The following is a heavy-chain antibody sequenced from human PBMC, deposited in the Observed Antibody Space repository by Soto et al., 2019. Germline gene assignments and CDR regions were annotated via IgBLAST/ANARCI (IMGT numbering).Heavy chain of an antibody. Sequence: QVRLQESGPGPVKPAETLSLTCSVSGASISSGGSYWTWIRQHPGKGLEWLGYIYYSGSTKYNPSLESRVTMXLXTXXNLFSLRLKSVTAADTAVYYCVTNRGDYDGSFFARWGQGTQVTVSS. D-gene: IGHD3-16*01. J-gene: IGHJ4*02. CDR1: GASISSGGSY. CDR2: IYYSGST. V-gene: IGHV4-31*04. CDR3: VTNRGDYDGSFFAR.